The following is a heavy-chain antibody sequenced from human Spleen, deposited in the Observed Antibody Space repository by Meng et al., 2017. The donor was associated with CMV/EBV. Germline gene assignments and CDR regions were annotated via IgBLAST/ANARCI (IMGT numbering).Heavy chain of an antibody. CDR1: GFTFSDHF. V-gene: IGHV3-11*01. Sequence: GESLKISCAASGFTFSDHFMTWVRQAPGKGLEWLSYISGGSTTIYYAESVRGRFTVSRDNAKNLVYLQMNSPRVDDTAVYYCMRYDSDSWGQGTLVTVSS. CDR3: MRYDSDS. D-gene: IGHD2-21*02. J-gene: IGHJ4*02. CDR2: ISGGSTTI.